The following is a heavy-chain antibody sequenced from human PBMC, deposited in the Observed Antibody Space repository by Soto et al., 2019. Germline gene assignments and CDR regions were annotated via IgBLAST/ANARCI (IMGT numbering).Heavy chain of an antibody. CDR3: AGYYGMDV. CDR2: INSDGSDT. CDR1: GFSFSNSW. Sequence: VQLVESGGGLVQPGGSLRLSCAVSGFSFSNSWMHWVRQAPGKGLVWVSRINSDGSDTTYADSVKGRFTISRDNAKNTLYLQMNSLRAEDTAVYYSAGYYGMDVWGQGTTVTVSS. J-gene: IGHJ6*02. V-gene: IGHV3-74*01.